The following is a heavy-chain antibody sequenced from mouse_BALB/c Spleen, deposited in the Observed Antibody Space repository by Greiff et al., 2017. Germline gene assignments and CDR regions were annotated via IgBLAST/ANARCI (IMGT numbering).Heavy chain of an antibody. Sequence: EVKLMESGGGLVQPGGSLKLSCAASGFDFSRYWMSWVRQAPGKGLEWIGEINPDSSTINYTPSLKDKFIISRDNAKNTLYLQMSKVRSEDTALYYCARVYGNSWYFDVWGAGTTVTVSS. CDR1: GFDFSRYW. CDR2: INPDSSTI. CDR3: ARVYGNSWYFDV. V-gene: IGHV4-1*02. J-gene: IGHJ1*01. D-gene: IGHD2-1*01.